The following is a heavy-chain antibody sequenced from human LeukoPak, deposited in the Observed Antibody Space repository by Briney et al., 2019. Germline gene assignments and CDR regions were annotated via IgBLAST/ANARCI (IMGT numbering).Heavy chain of an antibody. J-gene: IGHJ4*02. V-gene: IGHV1-46*01. CDR3: ASTKASDWHLTASPLDF. Sequence: ASVKVSCKASGYSFTGSYIHWVRQAPGQGPEWMGVINPSGSSTIYAQKFKGRVTMTKDTSTGTVYMDLSSLRPEDTAVYYCASTKASDWHLTASPLDFWGQGTLVSVSS. CDR2: INPSGSST. CDR1: GYSFTGSY. D-gene: IGHD1-7*01.